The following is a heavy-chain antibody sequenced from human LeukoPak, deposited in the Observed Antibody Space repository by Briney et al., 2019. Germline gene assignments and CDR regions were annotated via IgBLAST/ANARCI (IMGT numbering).Heavy chain of an antibody. J-gene: IGHJ3*02. CDR1: GFAFSNAW. CDR2: ITTSSSYI. V-gene: IGHV3-21*01. CDR3: AREEGGAFDI. Sequence: PGGSLRLSCAASGFAFSNAWMNWVRQAPGKGLEWVSSITTSSSYIYYADSVKGRFTISRDNAKNSLYLQMNSLRAEDTAVYYCAREEGGAFDIWGQGTMVTVSS.